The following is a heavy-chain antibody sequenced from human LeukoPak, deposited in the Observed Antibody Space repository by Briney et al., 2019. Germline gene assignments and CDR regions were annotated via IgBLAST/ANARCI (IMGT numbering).Heavy chain of an antibody. Sequence: SETLSLTCTVSGGSISGYYWSWIRQPAGKGLEWIGRIYISGSTNYNPSLKSRVTMSVDTSKNQFSLKLSSVTAADTAVYYCARVGSGYSYGHPGYWGQGTLVTVSS. J-gene: IGHJ4*02. CDR1: GGSISGYY. D-gene: IGHD5-18*01. CDR2: IYISGST. V-gene: IGHV4-4*07. CDR3: ARVGSGYSYGHPGY.